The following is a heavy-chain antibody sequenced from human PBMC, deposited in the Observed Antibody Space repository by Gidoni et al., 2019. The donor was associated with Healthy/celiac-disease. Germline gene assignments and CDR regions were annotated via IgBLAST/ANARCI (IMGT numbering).Heavy chain of an antibody. CDR3: AKHYYDSSGYPAYFDY. CDR1: GFTLSSHG. J-gene: IGHJ4*02. Sequence: QVQLVESGGGVVQPGRSLRLSCAASGFTLSSHGMHWVRQAPGKGLEWVAVISYDGSNKYYADSVKGRFTISRDNSKNTLYLQMNSLRAEDTAVYYCAKHYYDSSGYPAYFDYWGQGTLVTVSS. D-gene: IGHD3-22*01. CDR2: ISYDGSNK. V-gene: IGHV3-30*18.